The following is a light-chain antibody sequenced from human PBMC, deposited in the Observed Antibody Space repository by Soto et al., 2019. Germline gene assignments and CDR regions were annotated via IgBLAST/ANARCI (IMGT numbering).Light chain of an antibody. CDR1: TSVFNYYNS. CDR2: NVS. Sequence: QSVLTQPASVSGSPGQSITISCTGTTSVFNYYNSVSWYQHHPGQAPKLMIYNVSNRPSGVSYRFSGSKSGNTASLTISGLQAEDEADYYCTSYTSSTTYFFGTGTKVTVL. J-gene: IGLJ1*01. CDR3: TSYTSSTTYF. V-gene: IGLV2-14*03.